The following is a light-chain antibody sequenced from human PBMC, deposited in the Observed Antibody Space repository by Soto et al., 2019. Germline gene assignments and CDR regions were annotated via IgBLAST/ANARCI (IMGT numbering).Light chain of an antibody. CDR2: GTS. CDR3: QQYGRSRRT. Sequence: EIVLTQSPGTLSLSPGEGATLSCRASQSVSSSYLAWYQQKPGQAPRLLIYGTSRRATGISDRFSGSGSGTDFTLTISRLEPEDSAVYNCQQYGRSRRTFGQGSKVEIK. CDR1: QSVSSSY. V-gene: IGKV3-20*01. J-gene: IGKJ1*01.